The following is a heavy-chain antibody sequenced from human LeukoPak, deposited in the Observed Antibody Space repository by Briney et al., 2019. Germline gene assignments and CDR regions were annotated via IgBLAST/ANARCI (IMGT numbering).Heavy chain of an antibody. CDR3: AREHPDSPLFQH. CDR2: IIPIFGTA. V-gene: IGHV1-69*05. J-gene: IGHJ1*01. D-gene: IGHD3-22*01. CDR1: GGTFSSYA. Sequence: SVKVSCKASGGTFSSYAVSWVRQAPGQGLEWMGGIIPIFGTANYAQKFQGRVTITTDESTSTAYMELSSLRSEDTAVYYCAREHPDSPLFQHWGRAPWSPSPQ.